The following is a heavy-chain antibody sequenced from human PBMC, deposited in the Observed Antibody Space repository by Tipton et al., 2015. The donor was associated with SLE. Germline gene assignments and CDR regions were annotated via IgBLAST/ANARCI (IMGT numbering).Heavy chain of an antibody. Sequence: LRLSCTVSGGSISSGGYYWSWIRQHLGKGLEWIGYIYYSGSTNYNPSLKSRLTISVDTSKNQFSLNLSSVTAADTAVYYCARDTRDWFLSESWGQGALVTVSS. CDR2: IYYSGST. D-gene: IGHD3-9*01. CDR3: ARDTRDWFLSES. V-gene: IGHV4-61*08. J-gene: IGHJ4*02. CDR1: GGSISSGGYY.